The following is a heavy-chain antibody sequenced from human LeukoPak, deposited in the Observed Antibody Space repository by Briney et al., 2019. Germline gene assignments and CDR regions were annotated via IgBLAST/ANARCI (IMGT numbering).Heavy chain of an antibody. J-gene: IGHJ5*02. CDR3: AKEGGFDP. CDR2: ISGSGGST. V-gene: IGHV3-23*01. D-gene: IGHD1-26*01. CDR1: GFTFSRYA. Sequence: PGGSLRLSCSASGFTFSRYAMHWVRQAPGKGLEWVSGISGSGGSTYYGDSVKGRFTISRDNSKNTVYLQMNSLRAEDTAVYYCAKEGGFDPWGQGTLVTVSS.